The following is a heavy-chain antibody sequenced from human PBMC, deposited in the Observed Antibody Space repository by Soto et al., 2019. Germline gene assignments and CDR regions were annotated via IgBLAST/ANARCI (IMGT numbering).Heavy chain of an antibody. CDR2: ISSGGGSP. V-gene: IGHV3-23*01. CDR3: AKGDGRIVPRHFDY. J-gene: IGHJ4*02. D-gene: IGHD1-26*01. Sequence: QLLESGGGLVQPGGSLRLSCAASGFTFSDYAMSWVRQAPGKGLEWVSSISSGGGSPYYADSVKDRFTISRNNSKNTLFLQMNSLRAEDTAVYYCAKGDGRIVPRHFDYWGQGTLVTVSS. CDR1: GFTFSDYA.